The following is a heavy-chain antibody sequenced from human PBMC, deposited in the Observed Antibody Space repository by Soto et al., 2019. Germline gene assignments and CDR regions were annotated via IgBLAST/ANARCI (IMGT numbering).Heavy chain of an antibody. V-gene: IGHV4-59*01. CDR3: ARDTMAYFDY. CDR2: ISYSGRT. Sequence: QVALQESGPGLVKPSGTLSLTCHGSGGFMRNYYWSWIRQPPGKGLEWIGFISYSGRTNYNPSLKSRVTISVDTSKNQFSLKLSSVTAADTAVYYCARDTMAYFDYWGQGTLVTVSS. CDR1: GGFMRNYY. D-gene: IGHD3-10*01. J-gene: IGHJ4*02.